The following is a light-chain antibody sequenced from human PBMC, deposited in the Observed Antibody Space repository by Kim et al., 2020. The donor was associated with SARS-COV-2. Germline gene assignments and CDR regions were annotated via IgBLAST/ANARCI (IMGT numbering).Light chain of an antibody. CDR3: KSRDSSGNHYV. CDR1: RCRSYY. CDR2: GYN. Sequence: ALGQTVGITGQGDRCRSYYASWYQQKPGQAPVLVIYGYNNRPSGIPDRFSGSSSGNTASLTITGAQAEDEADYYCKSRDSSGNHYVFGTGTKVTVL. V-gene: IGLV3-19*01. J-gene: IGLJ1*01.